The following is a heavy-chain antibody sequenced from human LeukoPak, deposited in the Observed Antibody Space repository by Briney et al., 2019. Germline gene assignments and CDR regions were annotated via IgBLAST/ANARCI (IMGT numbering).Heavy chain of an antibody. D-gene: IGHD1-14*01. J-gene: IGHJ6*03. Sequence: SETLSLTCTVSGYSISSGYYWGWIRQPPGKGLEWIGSIYHSGSTYYNPSLKSRVTISVDTSKNQFSLELSSVTAADTAVYYCARGRLNRGGSFAYYYYYYMDVWGKGTTVTVSS. CDR1: GYSISSGYY. CDR2: IYHSGST. V-gene: IGHV4-38-2*02. CDR3: ARGRLNRGGSFAYYYYYYMDV.